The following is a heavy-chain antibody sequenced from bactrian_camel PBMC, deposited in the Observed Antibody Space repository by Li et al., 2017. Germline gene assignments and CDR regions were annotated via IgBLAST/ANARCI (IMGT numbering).Heavy chain of an antibody. D-gene: IGHD3*01. J-gene: IGHJ4*01. CDR3: APDPRGSAY. Sequence: DVQLVESGGGLVQPGGSLRLSCAASGFTVSNYELHWVRQAPGKGLEWISGIDRSGSSTDYADSVKGRFTMFRDNDENTLYLQMNALKTEDTAVYYCAPDPRGSAYWGQGTQVTVS. CDR1: GFTVSNYE. CDR2: IDRSGSST. V-gene: IGHV3S40*01.